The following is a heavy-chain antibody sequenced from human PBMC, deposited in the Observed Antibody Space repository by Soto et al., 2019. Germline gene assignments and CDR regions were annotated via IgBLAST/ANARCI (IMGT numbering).Heavy chain of an antibody. CDR3: TRDASRDSSARGWFDP. V-gene: IGHV3-21*01. CDR1: GFTFRSFT. Sequence: GGSLRLSCAASGFTFRSFTMNWVRQAPGKGLEWVSTISSNSAYIYYTDALRGCFTISRDNAKNSLHLQMNSLRAEDTAVYYCTRDASRDSSARGWFDPWGPGTLVTVSS. CDR2: ISSNSAYI. D-gene: IGHD6-25*01. J-gene: IGHJ5*02.